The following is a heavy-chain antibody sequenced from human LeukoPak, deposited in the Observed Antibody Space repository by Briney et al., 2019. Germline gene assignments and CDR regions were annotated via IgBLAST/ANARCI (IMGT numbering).Heavy chain of an antibody. CDR3: ARRGTPNAFDL. D-gene: IGHD3-16*01. Sequence: GRSLRLSCAASGFTFNNYGMHWVRQAPGRGLEWVALLWYDGTNENYADSVKGRFTISRDNSKNTMYLQMNNLRAEDTAVYYCARRGTPNAFDLWGQGTMVTVSS. CDR2: LWYDGTNE. CDR1: GFTFNNYG. V-gene: IGHV3-33*01. J-gene: IGHJ3*01.